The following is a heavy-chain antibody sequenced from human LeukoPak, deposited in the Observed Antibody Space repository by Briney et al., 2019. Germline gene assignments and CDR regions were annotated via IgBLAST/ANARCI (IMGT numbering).Heavy chain of an antibody. J-gene: IGHJ4*02. CDR2: ISYDGSKE. CDR1: GFSFSDSG. V-gene: IGHV3-30*03. D-gene: IGHD3-16*01. Sequence: GRSLRLSCAASGFSFSDSGMNWVRQAPGKGLEWVAVISYDGSKEYYADSLKGRFTISRDNSKNMLYLQMNSLRVEDTAIYYCARDGGDYWGQGTLVTVSS. CDR3: ARDGGDY.